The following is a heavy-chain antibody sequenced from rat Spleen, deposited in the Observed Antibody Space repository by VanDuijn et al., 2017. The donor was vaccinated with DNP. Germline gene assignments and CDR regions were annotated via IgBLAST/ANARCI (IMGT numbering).Heavy chain of an antibody. CDR2: ISYSGGT. J-gene: IGHJ2*01. Sequence: EVQLQESGPGLVKPSQSLSLTCSVTGHSITSNYWAWIRRFPGNKMEWMGYISYSGGTRYNPSLKSRISITRDTSENQFFLHLNSVTTEDTATYYCARWVRYFDSWGQGVMVTVSS. CDR3: ARWVRYFDS. V-gene: IGHV3-1*01. CDR1: GHSITSNY. D-gene: IGHD1-1*01.